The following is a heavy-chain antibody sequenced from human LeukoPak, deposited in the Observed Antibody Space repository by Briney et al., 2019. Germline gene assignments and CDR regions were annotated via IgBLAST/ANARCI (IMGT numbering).Heavy chain of an antibody. CDR3: VKDGGYSGYETFGY. Sequence: GGSLRLSCAASGFTFSGYSMNWVRQAPGKGLEYVSAISSNGGSTYYADSVKGRFTISRDNSKNTLYLQMSSLRAEDTAVYYCVKDGGYSGYETFGYWGQGTLVTVSS. J-gene: IGHJ4*02. V-gene: IGHV3-64D*06. CDR2: ISSNGGST. D-gene: IGHD5-12*01. CDR1: GFTFSGYS.